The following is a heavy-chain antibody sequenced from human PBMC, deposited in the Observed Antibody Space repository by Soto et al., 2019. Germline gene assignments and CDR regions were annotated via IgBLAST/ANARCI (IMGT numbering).Heavy chain of an antibody. D-gene: IGHD3-3*01. Sequence: SETLSLTCTVSGGSISSSSYYWGWIRQPPGKGLEWIGSIYYSGSTYYNPSLKGRVTISVDTSKNQFSLKLSSVTAADTAVYDCARHLDYDFWSGLDYWGQGTLVTVSS. CDR3: ARHLDYDFWSGLDY. CDR2: IYYSGST. V-gene: IGHV4-39*01. J-gene: IGHJ4*02. CDR1: GGSISSSSYY.